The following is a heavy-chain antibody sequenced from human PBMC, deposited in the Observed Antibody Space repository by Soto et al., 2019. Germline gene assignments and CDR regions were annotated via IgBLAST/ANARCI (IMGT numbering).Heavy chain of an antibody. Sequence: EVQLVESGGGLVQPGGSLRLSCAASGFTFSSYAMHWVRQAPGKELEYVSAISSNGGSTYYANSVKGRFTISRDNSKNTLYLQMGSLRAEDMAVYYCARGAHGELGTNYWGQGTLVTVSS. D-gene: IGHD1-26*01. CDR3: ARGAHGELGTNY. CDR1: GFTFSSYA. CDR2: ISSNGGST. V-gene: IGHV3-64*01. J-gene: IGHJ4*02.